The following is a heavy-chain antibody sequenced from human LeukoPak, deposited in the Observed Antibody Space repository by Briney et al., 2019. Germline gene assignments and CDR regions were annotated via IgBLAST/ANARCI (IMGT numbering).Heavy chain of an antibody. J-gene: IGHJ4*02. CDR2: MHYIGSS. V-gene: IGHV4-39*07. CDR3: AREESYSSSWYVPYFDY. Sequence: SETLSLTCTVSGGSVSSHTYYWGWIRQPPGKGLEWIGSMHYIGSSYYNPSLKSRVTISIDTSKNQFSLKLSSVTAADTAVYYCAREESYSSSWYVPYFDYWGQGTLVTVSP. D-gene: IGHD6-13*01. CDR1: GGSVSSHTYY.